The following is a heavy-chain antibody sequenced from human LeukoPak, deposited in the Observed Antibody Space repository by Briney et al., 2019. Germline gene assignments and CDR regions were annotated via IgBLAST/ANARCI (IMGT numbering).Heavy chain of an antibody. Sequence: SETLSLTCTVSGASISSYCWSWIRQPPGKGLEWIGNIYSSGSTNYNPSLKSRVAISLDTSKNQVSLKLSSVAAADTAVYYCARRGFFDYWGQGILVTVSS. CDR3: ARRGFFDY. V-gene: IGHV4-59*08. J-gene: IGHJ4*02. D-gene: IGHD5-12*01. CDR2: IYSSGST. CDR1: GASISSYC.